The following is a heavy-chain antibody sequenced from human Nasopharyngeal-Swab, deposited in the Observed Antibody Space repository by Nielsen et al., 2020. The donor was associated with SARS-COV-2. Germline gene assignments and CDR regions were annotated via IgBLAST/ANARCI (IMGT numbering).Heavy chain of an antibody. Sequence: SETLSLTCTVSGGSISSYYWSWIRQPPGKGLEWIGYIYYSGSTNYNPSLKSRVTISVDTSKNQFSLKLSSVTAADTAVYYCARVMVVVPDAFDIWGRGTMVTVSS. V-gene: IGHV4-59*01. CDR3: ARVMVVVPDAFDI. CDR1: GGSISSYY. CDR2: IYYSGST. J-gene: IGHJ3*02. D-gene: IGHD2-15*01.